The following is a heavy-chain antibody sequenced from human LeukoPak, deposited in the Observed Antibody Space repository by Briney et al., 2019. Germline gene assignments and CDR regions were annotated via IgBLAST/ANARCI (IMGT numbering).Heavy chain of an antibody. CDR1: GYTFTGYY. Sequence: ASVKVSCKASGYTFTGYYLHWVRQAPGQGLEGMGWINPTSGDTNYAQKFQGRVTMTRDTSVTTAYMEVTRLISDDAAVYYCARALCSGGSCYIFDYWGQGTLVTVSS. V-gene: IGHV1-2*02. D-gene: IGHD2-15*01. CDR3: ARALCSGGSCYIFDY. CDR2: INPTSGDT. J-gene: IGHJ4*02.